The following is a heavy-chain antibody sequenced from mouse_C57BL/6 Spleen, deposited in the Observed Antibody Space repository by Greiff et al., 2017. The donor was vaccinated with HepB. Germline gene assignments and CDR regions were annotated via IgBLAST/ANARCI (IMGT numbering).Heavy chain of an antibody. J-gene: IGHJ3*01. CDR2: IRLKSDNYAT. CDR1: GFTFSNYW. CDR3: TGSVYYDYEGFAY. D-gene: IGHD2-4*01. Sequence: EVQGVESGGGLVQPGGSMKLSCVASGFTFSNYWMNWVRQSPEKGLEWVAQIRLKSDNYATHYAESVKGRFTISRDDSKSSVYLQMNNLRAEDTGIYYCTGSVYYDYEGFAYWGQGTLVTVSA. V-gene: IGHV6-3*01.